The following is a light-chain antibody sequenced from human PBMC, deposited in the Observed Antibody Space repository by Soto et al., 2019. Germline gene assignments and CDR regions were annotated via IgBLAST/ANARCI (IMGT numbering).Light chain of an antibody. CDR1: QSVSSY. CDR2: GAS. Sequence: DIQMTQSPSSLSASVGDRVTITCRASQSVSSYLNWYQQKPGKAPKLLIYGASSLQSGVPSRFSVSESETDFTLTISSLQPEDVATYYCQQSYSMPRTFGQGTKVEIK. CDR3: QQSYSMPRT. V-gene: IGKV1-39*01. J-gene: IGKJ1*01.